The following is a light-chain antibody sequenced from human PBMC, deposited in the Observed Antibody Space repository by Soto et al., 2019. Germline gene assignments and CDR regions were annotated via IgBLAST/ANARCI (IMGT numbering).Light chain of an antibody. V-gene: IGKV4-1*01. J-gene: IGKJ4*01. CDR1: QSVLYSSDNKNY. CDR3: QQYYSTPLA. CDR2: WAS. Sequence: DIVMTQSPDSLAVSLGERATVNCKSSQSVLYSSDNKNYLAWYQQKAGRPPKLLIYWASTRESGVPDRFSGSGSGSDFTLTISSLQAEDVAVYYCQQYYSTPLAFGGGTKVEIK.